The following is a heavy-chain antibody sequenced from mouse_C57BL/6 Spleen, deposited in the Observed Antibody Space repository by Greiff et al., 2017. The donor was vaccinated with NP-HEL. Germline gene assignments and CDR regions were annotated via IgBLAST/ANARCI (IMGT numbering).Heavy chain of an antibody. CDR2: ISDGGSYT. CDR3: ARELGFAY. Sequence: EVQRVESGGGLVKPGGSLKLSCAASGFTFSSYAMSWVRQTPEKRLELVATISDGGSYTYYPDNVKGRFTISRDNAKNNLYLQMSHLKSEDTAMYYCARELGFAYWGQGTLVTVSA. J-gene: IGHJ3*01. D-gene: IGHD4-1*01. V-gene: IGHV5-4*01. CDR1: GFTFSSYA.